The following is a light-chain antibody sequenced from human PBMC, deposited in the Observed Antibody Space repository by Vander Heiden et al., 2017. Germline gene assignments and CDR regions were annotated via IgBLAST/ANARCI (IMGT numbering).Light chain of an antibody. J-gene: IGLJ1*01. CDR1: SSDVGGYNY. Sequence: QSSLTHPPPVSGSPGQPVTISCTGTSSDVGGYNYVSWYQQHPGKAPKLMIYDVSKRPSGVPDRFSGSKSGNTASLTISGLQAEDEADYYCCSYAGSYAWVFGTGTKVTVL. CDR2: DVS. V-gene: IGLV2-11*01. CDR3: CSYAGSYAWV.